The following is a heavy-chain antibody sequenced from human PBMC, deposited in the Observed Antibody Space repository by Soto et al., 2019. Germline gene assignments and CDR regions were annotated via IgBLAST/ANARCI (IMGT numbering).Heavy chain of an antibody. CDR1: GFTFDDYA. Sequence: DVQLVESGGGLVQPGRSLRLSCAASGFTFDDYAMHWVRQAPGKGLEWVSGISWNSGSIGYADSVKGRFTISRDNAKNSLYLQMNSLRAEDTALYYCAKDSYGDYEGWFDPWGQGTLVTVSS. CDR3: AKDSYGDYEGWFDP. J-gene: IGHJ5*02. V-gene: IGHV3-9*01. D-gene: IGHD4-17*01. CDR2: ISWNSGSI.